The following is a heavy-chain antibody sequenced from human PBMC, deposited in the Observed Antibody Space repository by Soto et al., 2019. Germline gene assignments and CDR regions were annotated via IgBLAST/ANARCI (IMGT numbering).Heavy chain of an antibody. V-gene: IGHV1-69*13. CDR3: ASEALGATWDY. D-gene: IGHD1-26*01. Sequence: QVQLVQSGAEVKRPGSSVKVSCKASGGTFSSYVFDWVRQTPGQGLEWMGRIIPMFGTTDYAQKFQGRVTISADESTTTAYMDLSSLRSDDTAVYYCASEALGATWDYWGQGTLVTVSS. J-gene: IGHJ4*02. CDR2: IIPMFGTT. CDR1: GGTFSSYV.